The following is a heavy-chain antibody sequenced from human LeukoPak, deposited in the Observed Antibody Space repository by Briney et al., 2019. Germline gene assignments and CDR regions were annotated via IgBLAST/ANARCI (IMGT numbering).Heavy chain of an antibody. CDR3: ARGALIAAAGTGGYYFDY. V-gene: IGHV3-53*01. Sequence: GGSLRLSCVASGFTVSSNYMSWVRQAPGKGLEWVSVIYSGGSTYYADSVKGRFTISRDNSKNTLYLQMNSLRAEDTAVYYCARGALIAAAGTGGYYFDYWGQGTLVTVSS. J-gene: IGHJ4*02. D-gene: IGHD6-13*01. CDR2: IYSGGST. CDR1: GFTVSSNY.